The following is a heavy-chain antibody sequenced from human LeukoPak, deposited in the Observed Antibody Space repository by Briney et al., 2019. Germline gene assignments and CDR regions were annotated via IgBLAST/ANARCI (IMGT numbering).Heavy chain of an antibody. CDR1: GFTFSSYA. CDR3: ARYGSGASYITNYFDY. D-gene: IGHD3-10*01. V-gene: IGHV3-48*02. Sequence: GGSLRLSCAASGFTFSSYAMNWVRQAPGKGLEWVSYISSDSRTIYYADSVKGRFTISRDNAKNSLYLQMKSLRDEDTAVYYCARYGSGASYITNYFDYWGQGTLVTVSS. J-gene: IGHJ4*02. CDR2: ISSDSRTI.